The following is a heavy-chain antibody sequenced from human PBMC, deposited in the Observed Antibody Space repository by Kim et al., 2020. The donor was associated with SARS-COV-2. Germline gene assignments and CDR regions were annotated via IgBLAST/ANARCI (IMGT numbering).Heavy chain of an antibody. D-gene: IGHD6-13*01. J-gene: IGHJ4*02. Sequence: PSLKIRVTISVDTSKNQFSLKLSSVTAADTAVYYCARQSTAGDSSSWYNDWGQGTLVTVSS. V-gene: IGHV4-59*08. CDR3: ARQSTAGDSSSWYND.